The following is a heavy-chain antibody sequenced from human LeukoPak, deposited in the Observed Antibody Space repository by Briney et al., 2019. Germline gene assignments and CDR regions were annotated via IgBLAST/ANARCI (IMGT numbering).Heavy chain of an antibody. CDR3: ARVVYGDYSYFQH. J-gene: IGHJ1*01. CDR2: ISISSSTI. V-gene: IGHV3-48*01. D-gene: IGHD4-17*01. Sequence: GGSLRLSCAASGFTFSSYSMNWVRQAPGKGLEWVSYISISSSTIYYADSVKGRFTISRDNAKNSLYLQMNSLRAEDTAVYYCARVVYGDYSYFQHWGQGTLVTVSS. CDR1: GFTFSSYS.